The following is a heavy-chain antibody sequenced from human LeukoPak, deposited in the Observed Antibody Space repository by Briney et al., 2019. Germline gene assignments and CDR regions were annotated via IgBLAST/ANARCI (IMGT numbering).Heavy chain of an antibody. CDR1: GDFFRNYW. CDR2: IYATGSN. D-gene: IGHD1-26*01. J-gene: IGHJ4*02. Sequence: SETLSLTCDVSGDFFRNYWWGWVRQPAGKGLEWIGRIYATGSNQFNPSLKSRLTLSMDTSTNQLSLKLTSVTAADTAVYFCGRQGYTASYYFLDFWGQGTLVTVSS. CDR3: GRQGYTASYYFLDF. V-gene: IGHV4-4*07.